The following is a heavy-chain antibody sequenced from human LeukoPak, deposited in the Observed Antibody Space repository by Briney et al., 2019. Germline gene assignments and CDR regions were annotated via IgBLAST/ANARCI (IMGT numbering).Heavy chain of an antibody. D-gene: IGHD3-3*01. V-gene: IGHV3-9*03. CDR2: ISWNSGSI. Sequence: GGSLRLSCAASGFTFDDYAMHWVRQAPGKGLEWVSGISWNSGSIGYADSAKGRFTISRDNAKNSLYLQMNSLRAEDMALYYCAKDAKPDYDFWSGYPIFDYWGQGTLVTVSS. J-gene: IGHJ4*02. CDR3: AKDAKPDYDFWSGYPIFDY. CDR1: GFTFDDYA.